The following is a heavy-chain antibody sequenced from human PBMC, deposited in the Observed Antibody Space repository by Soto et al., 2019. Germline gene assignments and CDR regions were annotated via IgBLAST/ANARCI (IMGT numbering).Heavy chain of an antibody. Sequence: GVSQRLSCTASGFTFNTHDVHWVLQPPGPGLEWGAVISYDATTKIYGDSVKGRSTISRDNPKNTLYLQMNSLLPEVTAVYYCSSHSAKYLNYFASWGQGTLVTVSS. CDR3: SSHSAKYLNYFAS. D-gene: IGHD3-9*01. CDR1: GFTFNTHD. V-gene: IGHV3-30*03. J-gene: IGHJ4*02. CDR2: ISYDATTK.